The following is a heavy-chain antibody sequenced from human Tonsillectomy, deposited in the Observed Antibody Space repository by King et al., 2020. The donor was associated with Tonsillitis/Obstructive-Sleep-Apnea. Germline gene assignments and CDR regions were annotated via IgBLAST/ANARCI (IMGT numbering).Heavy chain of an antibody. CDR3: AREGSITMRVYSPYFSGRLCWFDP. Sequence: VQLVESGAEVKKPGASVKVSCKASGYTFTSYYMYWVRQAPGQGLEWMGIINPSGGGTSNAQKFQGRITMTRDTSTSTVYMELSSLRSEDTAVYYCAREGSITMRVYSPYFSGRLCWFDPWGQGTLVPVSS. J-gene: IGHJ5*02. D-gene: IGHD3-22*01. CDR2: INPSGGGT. V-gene: IGHV1-46*01. CDR1: GYTFTSYY.